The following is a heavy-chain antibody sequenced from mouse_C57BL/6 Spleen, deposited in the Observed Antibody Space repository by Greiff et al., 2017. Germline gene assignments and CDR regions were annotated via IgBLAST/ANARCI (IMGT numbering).Heavy chain of an antibody. J-gene: IGHJ3*01. Sequence: VQLQESGAELAKPGASVKLSCKASGYTFTSYWMHWVKQRPGQGLEWIGYINPSSGYTKYNQKFQDKATLTADKSSSTAYMQLSSLTYEDSSVYYCARSPDYYYGSTSWFAYWGQGTLVTVSA. CDR2: INPSSGYT. CDR1: GYTFTSYW. D-gene: IGHD1-1*01. CDR3: ARSPDYYYGSTSWFAY. V-gene: IGHV1-7*01.